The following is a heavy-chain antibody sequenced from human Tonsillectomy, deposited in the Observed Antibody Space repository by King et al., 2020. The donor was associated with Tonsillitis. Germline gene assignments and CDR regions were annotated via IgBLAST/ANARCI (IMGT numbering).Heavy chain of an antibody. CDR1: GSPFTGYY. Sequence: VQLVESGAEVKKPGASVKVSCKASGSPFTGYYMHWVRQAPGQGLEWMGWKNPNSGGTNYAQKFQGWVTMTRDTSISTAYMELSRLRSDETAVYYCARDHGSGWYYFDYWGQGTLVTVSS. V-gene: IGHV1-2*04. CDR2: KNPNSGGT. J-gene: IGHJ4*02. CDR3: ARDHGSGWYYFDY. D-gene: IGHD6-19*01.